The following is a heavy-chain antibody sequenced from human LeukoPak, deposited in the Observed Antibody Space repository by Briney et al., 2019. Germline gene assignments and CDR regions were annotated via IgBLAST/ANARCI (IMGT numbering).Heavy chain of an antibody. D-gene: IGHD3-9*01. V-gene: IGHV4-59*11. Sequence: PSETLSLTCIVSGAAMTSHHWNWIRQTPGKRLEWIGYIYHRGNTNFITSYSSSLRSRVSMSVDMSKHHFSLSLSSVTAADTATYYCSGGRSSRYSDYWGQGALVTVFS. CDR3: SGGRSSRYSDY. CDR1: GAAMTSHH. CDR2: IYHRGNT. J-gene: IGHJ4*02.